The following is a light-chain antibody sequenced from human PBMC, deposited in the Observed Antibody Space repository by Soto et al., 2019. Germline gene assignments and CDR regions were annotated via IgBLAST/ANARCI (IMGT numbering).Light chain of an antibody. CDR3: SSFTSSTTRV. Sequence: QSALTQPASVSGSPGQSITLSCTGSSSDIGGYDYVSWYQQYPGKAPKLMIYDVSNRPSGVSNRFSGSKSGNTASLTISGLQADDEDDDYCSSFTSSTTRVFGTGTKLTVL. CDR2: DVS. V-gene: IGLV2-14*03. J-gene: IGLJ1*01. CDR1: SSDIGGYDY.